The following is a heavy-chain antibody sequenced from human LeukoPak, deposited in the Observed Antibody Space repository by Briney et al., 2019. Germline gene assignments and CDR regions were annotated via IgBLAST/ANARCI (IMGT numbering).Heavy chain of an antibody. Sequence: ASVKVSCKASGYTFTSYDINWVRQAPGQGLEWMGWINTNTGNPTYAQGFTGRFVFSLDTSVSTAYLQISSLKAEDTAVYYCARVTGGYDFWSGYPTTTLDYYYYYYMDVWGKGTTVTVSS. CDR2: INTNTGNP. CDR3: ARVTGGYDFWSGYPTTTLDYYYYYYMDV. J-gene: IGHJ6*03. V-gene: IGHV7-4-1*02. CDR1: GYTFTSYD. D-gene: IGHD3-3*01.